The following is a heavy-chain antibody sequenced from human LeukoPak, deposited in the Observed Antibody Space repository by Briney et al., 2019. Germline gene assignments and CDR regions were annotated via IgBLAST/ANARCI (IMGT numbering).Heavy chain of an antibody. V-gene: IGHV4-34*01. D-gene: IGHD4-17*01. CDR2: INHSGST. Sequence: SETLSLTCAVYGGSFSGYYWSWIRQPPGKGLEWIGEINHSGSTNYNPSLKSRVTMLVDMSKNQFSLKLSSVTAADTAVYYCAREGYGDPLDYWGQGTLVTVSS. J-gene: IGHJ4*02. CDR3: AREGYGDPLDY. CDR1: GGSFSGYY.